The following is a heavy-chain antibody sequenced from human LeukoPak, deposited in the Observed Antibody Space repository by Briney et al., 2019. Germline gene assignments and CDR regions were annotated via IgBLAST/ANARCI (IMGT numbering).Heavy chain of an antibody. CDR3: ARVVSSGFQNWFDP. J-gene: IGHJ5*02. D-gene: IGHD3-22*01. V-gene: IGHV1-2*02. Sequence: ASVKVSCKASGYTFTGYYMHWVRQAPGQGLEWMGWINPNSGGTNYAQKFQGRVTMTRDTSISTAYMELSSLRSEDTAVYYCARVVSSGFQNWFDPWGQGTLVTVSS. CDR1: GYTFTGYY. CDR2: INPNSGGT.